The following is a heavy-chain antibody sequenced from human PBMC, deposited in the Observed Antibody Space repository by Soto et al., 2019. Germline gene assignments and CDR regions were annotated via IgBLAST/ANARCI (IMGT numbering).Heavy chain of an antibody. Sequence: QVQLQESGPGLVKPSQTLSLTCAVSGGSITSGAYYWTWIRQHPGKGLEWIAYIHYSGRTYYNPSLKSRVTISVDTSKNQFSLKLSSVTAADTAVYYCARYYFDSSGYSNWFDPWCQGTLVTVSS. CDR2: IHYSGRT. CDR3: ARYYFDSSGYSNWFDP. J-gene: IGHJ5*02. V-gene: IGHV4-31*11. D-gene: IGHD3-22*01. CDR1: GGSITSGAYY.